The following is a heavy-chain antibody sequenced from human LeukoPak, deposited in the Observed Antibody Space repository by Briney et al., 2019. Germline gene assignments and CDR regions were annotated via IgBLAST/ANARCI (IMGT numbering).Heavy chain of an antibody. V-gene: IGHV3-53*01. CDR1: GFTVSSNY. CDR3: ARVWAAAQGGPWFDP. CDR2: IYSGGST. J-gene: IGHJ5*02. D-gene: IGHD6-13*01. Sequence: GGSLRLSCAASGFTVSSNYMSWVRQAPGEGLEWVSVIYSGGSTYYADSVKGRFTISRDNSKNTLYLQMNSLRAEDTAVYYCARVWAAAQGGPWFDPWGQGTLVTVSS.